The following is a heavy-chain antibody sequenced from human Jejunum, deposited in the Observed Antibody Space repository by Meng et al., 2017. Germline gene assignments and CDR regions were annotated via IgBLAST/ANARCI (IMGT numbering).Heavy chain of an antibody. CDR1: GASISGSETY. D-gene: IGHD3-9*01. J-gene: IGHJ4*02. CDR2: IYYSGSP. CDR3: ARGPLFSPTDF. Sequence: SETLSLTCTVSGASISGSETYWGWIRQPPGKGLEWIGSIYYSGSPYYNPSLKSRVTMSVDMSKNQFSLKLSSVTAADTAVYYCARGPLFSPTDFWGQGTLVTVSS. V-gene: IGHV4-39*07.